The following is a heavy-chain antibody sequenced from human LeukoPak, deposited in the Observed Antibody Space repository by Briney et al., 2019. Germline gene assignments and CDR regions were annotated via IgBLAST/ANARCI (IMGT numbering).Heavy chain of an antibody. CDR3: AREYGSGWYYYFDY. CDR1: GGSFSGYY. CDR2: INHSGST. V-gene: IGHV4-34*01. Sequence: SETLSLTCAVYGGSFSGYYWSWIRQPPGKGLEWIGEINHSGSTNYNPSLKSRVTISVDTSKNQFSLKLSSVTAADTAVYYCAREYGSGWYYYFDYWGQGTLVTVSS. J-gene: IGHJ4*02. D-gene: IGHD6-19*01.